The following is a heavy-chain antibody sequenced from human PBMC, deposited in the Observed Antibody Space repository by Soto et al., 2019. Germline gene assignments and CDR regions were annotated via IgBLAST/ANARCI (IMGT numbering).Heavy chain of an antibody. CDR3: ARDTYAGVGRNWFDP. D-gene: IGHD2-2*01. Sequence: KTSETLSLTCTVSGGSISSGGYYWSWIRQHPGKGLEWIGYIYYSGSTYYNPSLKSRVTISVDTSKNQFSPKLSSVTAADTAVYYCARDTYAGVGRNWFDPWGQGXLVTVSS. CDR2: IYYSGST. CDR1: GGSISSGGYY. J-gene: IGHJ5*02. V-gene: IGHV4-31*03.